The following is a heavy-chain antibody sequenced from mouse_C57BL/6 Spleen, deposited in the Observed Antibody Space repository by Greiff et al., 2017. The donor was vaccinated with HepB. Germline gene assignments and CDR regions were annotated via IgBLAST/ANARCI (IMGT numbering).Heavy chain of an antibody. D-gene: IGHD1-1*01. CDR1: GYAFSSSW. J-gene: IGHJ1*03. V-gene: IGHV1-82*01. CDR2: IYPGDGDT. CDR3: ARWDYYGSSWYFDV. Sequence: LEESGPELVKPGASVKISCKASGYAFSSSWMNWVKQRPGKGLEWIGRIYPGDGDTNYNGKFKGKATLTADKSSSTAYMQLSSLTSEDSAVYFCARWDYYGSSWYFDVWGTGTTVTVSS.